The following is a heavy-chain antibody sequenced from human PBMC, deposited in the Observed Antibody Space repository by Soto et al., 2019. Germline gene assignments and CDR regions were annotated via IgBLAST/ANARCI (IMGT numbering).Heavy chain of an antibody. CDR3: AKDQVLRFLEWYFDY. Sequence: VGSLRLSCAASGFTFSSYAMSWVRQAPGKGLEWVSAISGSGGSTYYADSVKGRFTISRDNSKNTLYLQMNSLRAEDTAVYYCAKDQVLRFLEWYFDYWGQGTLVTVSS. D-gene: IGHD3-3*01. CDR2: ISGSGGST. CDR1: GFTFSSYA. J-gene: IGHJ4*02. V-gene: IGHV3-23*01.